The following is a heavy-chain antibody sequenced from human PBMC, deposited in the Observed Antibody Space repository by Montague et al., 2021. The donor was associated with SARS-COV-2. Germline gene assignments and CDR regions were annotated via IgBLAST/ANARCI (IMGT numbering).Heavy chain of an antibody. CDR1: GGSIDNYF. Sequence: SETLSLTCTASGGSIDNYFWSWIRQPPGKGLEWIGYIYNSGSTNYNPSLKSRVTMSGDTSNNQFSLKLSSVTAADTAMCYCALSLRYFDWADAFDVWGQGTMVIVSS. J-gene: IGHJ3*01. CDR3: ALSLRYFDWADAFDV. CDR2: IYNSGST. V-gene: IGHV4-59*13. D-gene: IGHD3-9*01.